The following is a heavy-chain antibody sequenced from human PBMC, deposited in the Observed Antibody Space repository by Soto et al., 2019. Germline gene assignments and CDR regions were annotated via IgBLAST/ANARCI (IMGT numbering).Heavy chain of an antibody. CDR2: IYHSGST. J-gene: IGHJ4*02. V-gene: IGHV4-30-2*01. CDR3: ARAPAPLYSSSWYYLDY. D-gene: IGHD6-13*01. CDR1: GGSISSGGYS. Sequence: PSETLSLTCAVSGGSISSGGYSWSWIRQPPGKGLEWIGYIYHSGSTYYNPSLKSRVTISVDRSKNQFSLKLSSVTAADTAVYYCARAPAPLYSSSWYYLDYWGQGTLVTASS.